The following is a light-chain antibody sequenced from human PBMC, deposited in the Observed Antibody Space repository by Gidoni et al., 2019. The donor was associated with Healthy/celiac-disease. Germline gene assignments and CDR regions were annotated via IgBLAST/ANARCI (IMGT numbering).Light chain of an antibody. CDR2: WAS. Sequence: TINCKSSQSVLYSSNNKNYLAWYQQKPGQPPKLLIYWASTRESGVPDRFSGSGSGTDFTLTISSLQAEDVAVYYCQQYYSTLMYTFGQGTKLEIK. CDR3: QQYYSTLMYT. J-gene: IGKJ2*01. CDR1: QSVLYSSNNKNY. V-gene: IGKV4-1*01.